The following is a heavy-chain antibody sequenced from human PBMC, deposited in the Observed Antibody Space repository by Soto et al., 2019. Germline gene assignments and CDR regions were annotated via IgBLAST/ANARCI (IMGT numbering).Heavy chain of an antibody. CDR1: GYSFTSYW. J-gene: IGHJ3*02. V-gene: IGHV5-51*01. Sequence: PGESLKISCKGSGYSFTSYWIGWVRQMPGKGLEWMGIIYPGDSDTRYSPSFQGQVTISADKSISTAYLQWSSLKASDTAMYYCARFLLITRRRPQGAFDICGQRIMVTVSS. CDR2: IYPGDSDT. D-gene: IGHD1-20*01. CDR3: ARFLLITRRRPQGAFDI.